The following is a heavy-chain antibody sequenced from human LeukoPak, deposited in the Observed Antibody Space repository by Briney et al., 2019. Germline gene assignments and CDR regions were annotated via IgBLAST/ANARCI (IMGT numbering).Heavy chain of an antibody. CDR1: GYTFTGYY. D-gene: IGHD3-10*01. V-gene: IGHV1-2*02. J-gene: IGHJ4*02. Sequence: GASVKVSCKASGYTFTGYYMHWVRQAPGQGREWMGWINPNSGGTNYAQKFQGRVTMTRDTSISTAYMELSRLRSDDTAVYYCARVGHHMVRGVTPFDYWGQGTLVTVSS. CDR2: INPNSGGT. CDR3: ARVGHHMVRGVTPFDY.